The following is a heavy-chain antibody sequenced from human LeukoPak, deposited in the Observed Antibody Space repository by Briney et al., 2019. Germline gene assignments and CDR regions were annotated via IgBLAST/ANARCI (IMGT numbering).Heavy chain of an antibody. D-gene: IGHD2-2*02. Sequence: GGSLRLSCAASGFTFSSYAMHWVRQAPGKGLEGVAVISYDGSNKYYADSVKGRFTISRDNSKNTLYLQMNSLRAEDTAVYYCARDHCSSTSCYIRFFDYWGQGTLVTVSS. J-gene: IGHJ4*02. V-gene: IGHV3-30-3*01. CDR3: ARDHCSSTSCYIRFFDY. CDR2: ISYDGSNK. CDR1: GFTFSSYA.